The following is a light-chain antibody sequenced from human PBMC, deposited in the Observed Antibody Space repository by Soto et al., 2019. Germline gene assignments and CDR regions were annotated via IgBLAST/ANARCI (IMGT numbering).Light chain of an antibody. CDR3: QQYDRSPYT. CDR1: QSIRSRF. J-gene: IGKJ2*01. V-gene: IGKV3-20*01. Sequence: ELVLTQSPGTLSLSPGERATLSCRASQSIRSRFFAWYQQKAGQAPKLLIHHTSDRATDLPDRFSGSGSGTDFILTIDRLEPEDLAVYYCQQYDRSPYTFGQGTKVDIK. CDR2: HTS.